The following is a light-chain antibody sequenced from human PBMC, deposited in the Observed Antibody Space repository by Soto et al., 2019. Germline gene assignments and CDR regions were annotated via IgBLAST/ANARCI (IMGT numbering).Light chain of an antibody. CDR1: QSVSSY. Sequence: EIVLTQCPAILSMSPGERATLSCRASQSVSSYFAWYQQKPGQAPRLLIYDASNRATGVPARFSGSGSVTDFTLAINSPEPEDFAVYYCQQRRYWPVTFGQGTKVEIK. CDR2: DAS. V-gene: IGKV3-11*01. J-gene: IGKJ1*01. CDR3: QQRRYWPVT.